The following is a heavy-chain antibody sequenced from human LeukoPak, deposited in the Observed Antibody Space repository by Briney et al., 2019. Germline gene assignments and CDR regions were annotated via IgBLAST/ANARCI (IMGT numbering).Heavy chain of an antibody. J-gene: IGHJ4*02. CDR2: IYYSGST. D-gene: IGHD3-3*01. CDR3: ARGNYDFWSGTTNYYFDY. V-gene: IGHV4-31*11. CDR1: GGSFSGYY. Sequence: SETLSLTCAVYGGSFSGYYWSWIRQHLGKGLEWIGYIYYSGSTYYNPSLKSRLSISVDTSKNQFSLKLSSVTAADTAVYYCARGNYDFWSGTTNYYFDYWGQGTLVTVSS.